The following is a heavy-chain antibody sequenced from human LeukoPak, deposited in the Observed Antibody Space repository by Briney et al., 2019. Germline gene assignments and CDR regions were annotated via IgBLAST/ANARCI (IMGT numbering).Heavy chain of an antibody. CDR2: ISAYNGNT. V-gene: IGHV1-18*01. CDR3: ARDFPPYNWNYGNWFDP. Sequence: ASVKVSCKASGYTFTSYGISWVRQAPGQGLEWMGWISAYNGNTNHAQKLQGRVTMTTDTSTSTAYMELRSLRSDDTAVYYCARDFPPYNWNYGNWFDPRGQGTLVTVSS. D-gene: IGHD1-7*01. J-gene: IGHJ5*02. CDR1: GYTFTSYG.